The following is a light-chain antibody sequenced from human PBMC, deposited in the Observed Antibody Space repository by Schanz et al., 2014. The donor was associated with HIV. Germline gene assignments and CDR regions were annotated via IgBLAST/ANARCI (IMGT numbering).Light chain of an antibody. CDR3: LQYNDDVYT. Sequence: DIQMTQSPSTLSASVGDRVTITCRASQSVDSWLAWYQQKPGKAPKLLISEASTLESGVPSRFSGTGSGTEFTLSISSLQSDDFATYYCLQYNDDVYTFGQGTKLEIK. V-gene: IGKV1-5*03. CDR1: QSVDSW. CDR2: EAS. J-gene: IGKJ2*01.